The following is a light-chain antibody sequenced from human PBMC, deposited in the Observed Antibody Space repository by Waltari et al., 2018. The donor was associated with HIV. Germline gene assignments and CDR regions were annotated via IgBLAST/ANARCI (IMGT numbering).Light chain of an antibody. Sequence: SYVLTQPPSVSVAPGKTAMLPCGGNTIGSKSVFWYQQKSGQAPVLVIHFDTDRPSGIPERFSGSNSGNTATLTISRVEAEDEADYFCQVWVTNTENVVFGGGTKLTVL. CDR1: TIGSKS. J-gene: IGLJ2*01. V-gene: IGLV3-21*01. CDR3: QVWVTNTENVV. CDR2: FDT.